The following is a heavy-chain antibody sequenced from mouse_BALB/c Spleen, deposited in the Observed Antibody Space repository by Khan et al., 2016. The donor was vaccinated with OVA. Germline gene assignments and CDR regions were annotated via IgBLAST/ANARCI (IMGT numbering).Heavy chain of an antibody. V-gene: IGHV5-6-3*01. D-gene: IGHD2-2*01. CDR3: ARVYYGDDEGYWYFDV. CDR1: GCTFSGYG. J-gene: IGHJ1*01. CDR2: INSNGGTS. Sequence: EVELVESGGGLVQPGGSLKLSCAASGCTFSGYGMSWVRQTPEKRLELVATINSNGGTSYYPDSVQGQSTISRDNAQNTLHLQMSSLKSEDTAMYYCARVYYGDDEGYWYFDVWGEGTTVTVSS.